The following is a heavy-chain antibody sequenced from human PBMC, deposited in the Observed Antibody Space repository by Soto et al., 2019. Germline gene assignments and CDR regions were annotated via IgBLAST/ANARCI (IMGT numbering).Heavy chain of an antibody. Sequence: HGESLKISCKGSGYSFTNYWIGWVRQMPGKGLEWMGIIYPGDSDTRYSSSFQGQVTISADKSISTAYLQWSSLKASDTGMYYCARLREGNGYPFYHYYGMDVWGQGTTVTVSS. J-gene: IGHJ6*02. D-gene: IGHD5-18*01. V-gene: IGHV5-51*01. CDR1: GYSFTNYW. CDR2: IYPGDSDT. CDR3: ARLREGNGYPFYHYYGMDV.